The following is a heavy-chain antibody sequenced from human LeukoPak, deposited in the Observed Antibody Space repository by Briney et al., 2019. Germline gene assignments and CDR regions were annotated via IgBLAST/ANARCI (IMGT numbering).Heavy chain of an antibody. CDR3: AKEYCSSTSCYIVDY. Sequence: GGSLRLSCAASGFTFSSYAMSWVRQAPGKGLEWVSAISGSGGSTYYADSVKGRFTISRDNSKNTLYLQMNSLGAEDTAVYYCAKEYCSSTSCYIVDYWGQGTLVTVSS. J-gene: IGHJ4*02. V-gene: IGHV3-23*01. CDR1: GFTFSSYA. CDR2: ISGSGGST. D-gene: IGHD2-2*02.